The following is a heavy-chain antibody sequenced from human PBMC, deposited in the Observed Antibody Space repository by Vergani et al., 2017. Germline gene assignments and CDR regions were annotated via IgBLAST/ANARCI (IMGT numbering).Heavy chain of an antibody. Sequence: QVTLKESGPALVKPTQTLTLTCTFSGFSLNTDRMRVTWIRQPPGKALEWLARIDWDDDKFYSTSLKTRLTISKDTSKNQVVLTMTNMDPVDTATYYCARSSNWGSTGFDYWGQGTLVTVSS. CDR3: ARSSNWGSTGFDY. V-gene: IGHV2-70*04. D-gene: IGHD7-27*01. J-gene: IGHJ4*02. CDR2: IDWDDDK. CDR1: GFSLNTDRMR.